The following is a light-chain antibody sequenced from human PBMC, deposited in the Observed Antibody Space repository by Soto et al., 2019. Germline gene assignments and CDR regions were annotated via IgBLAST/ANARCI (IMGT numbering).Light chain of an antibody. CDR2: AVS. CDR3: ISYTDRQSYL. J-gene: IGLJ1*01. Sequence: QSALTQPGSVSGSPGQSITISCTGTSSDVGGYNYVSWYQQHPGKAPKLMIYAVSDRPPGVSDRFSGSKSGITASLTISGLQTEDEADYYCISYTDRQSYLFGTGTKLTVL. CDR1: SSDVGGYNY. V-gene: IGLV2-14*01.